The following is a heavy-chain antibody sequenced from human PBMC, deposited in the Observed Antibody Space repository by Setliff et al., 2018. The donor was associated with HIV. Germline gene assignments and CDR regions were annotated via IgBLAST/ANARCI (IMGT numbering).Heavy chain of an antibody. CDR1: GYTFTSSD. CDR2: MNPNSGNT. J-gene: IGHJ6*03. V-gene: IGHV1-8*02. D-gene: IGHD3-22*01. Sequence: GASVKVSCKASGYTFTSSDINWVRQATGQGLEWMGWMNPNSGNTGYAQKFQGRVSMTRDTSIRTAYMELSSLKFEDTAVYYCARARRDSYDRGRRNHYYIDVWGKGTPVTVSS. CDR3: ARARRDSYDRGRRNHYYIDV.